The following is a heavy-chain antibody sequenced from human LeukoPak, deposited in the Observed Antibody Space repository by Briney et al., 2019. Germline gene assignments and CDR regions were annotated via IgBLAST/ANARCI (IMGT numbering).Heavy chain of an antibody. CDR1: GFTFSSYA. D-gene: IGHD2-15*01. J-gene: IGHJ4*02. CDR3: AKEYCSGGSCDAALDY. V-gene: IGHV3-30-3*01. Sequence: GRSLRLSCAASGFTFSSYAMHWVRQAPGKGLEWVAVISYDGSNKYYADSVKGRFTISRDNSKNTLYLQMNSLRAEDTAVYYCAKEYCSGGSCDAALDYWGQGTLVTVSS. CDR2: ISYDGSNK.